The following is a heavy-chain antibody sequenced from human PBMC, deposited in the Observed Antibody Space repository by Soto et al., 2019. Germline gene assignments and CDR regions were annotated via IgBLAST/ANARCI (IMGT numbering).Heavy chain of an antibody. J-gene: IGHJ4*02. CDR2: IYCSGST. CDR1: GGSISNYY. V-gene: IGHV4-59*08. D-gene: IGHD2-8*02. CDR3: ARHRPGPYDY. Sequence: PSETLSLTCSVSGGSISNYYWSWVRQSPGKGLEWIGYIYCSGSTNYNPSLKSRLTISVDTSKNQFSLMLSSVTAADTAVYYCARHRPGPYDYWGQGTLVTVSS.